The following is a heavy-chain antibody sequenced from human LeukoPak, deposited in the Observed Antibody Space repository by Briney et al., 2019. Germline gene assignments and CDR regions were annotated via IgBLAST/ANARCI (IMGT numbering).Heavy chain of an antibody. Sequence: GGSLRLSCAASGFTFSSYEMNWVRQAPGKGLEWVSYISSSGSTIYYADSVKGRFTISRDNSKNTLYLQMNNLRAEDTAVYYCAKDGWGSGYDYHFDYWGQGTLVTVSS. CDR3: AKDGWGSGYDYHFDY. CDR1: GFTFSSYE. J-gene: IGHJ4*02. D-gene: IGHD3-22*01. CDR2: ISSSGSTI. V-gene: IGHV3-48*03.